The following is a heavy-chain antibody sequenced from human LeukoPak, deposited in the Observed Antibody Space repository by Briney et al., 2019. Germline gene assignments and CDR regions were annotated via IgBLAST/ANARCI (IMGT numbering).Heavy chain of an antibody. CDR2: ISYDGSND. CDR1: GFTFSSYD. D-gene: IGHD2-2*01. V-gene: IGHV3-30*18. CDR3: AKDLTRGEIGIVVRGPVD. J-gene: IGHJ4*02. Sequence: GRSLRLSCAASGFTFSSYDMHWVRQAPGKGLEWVALISYDGSNDYYADSVKGRLTISRDNSKNTLYLQMNSLRTEDTAVYYCAKDLTRGEIGIVVRGPVDWGQGTLVTVSS.